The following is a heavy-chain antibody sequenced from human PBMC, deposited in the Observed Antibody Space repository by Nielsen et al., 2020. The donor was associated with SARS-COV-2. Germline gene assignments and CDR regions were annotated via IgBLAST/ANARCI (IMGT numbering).Heavy chain of an antibody. CDR3: VSGMKAREQRTGY. V-gene: IGHV1-69*01. J-gene: IGHJ4*02. Sequence: WVRQAPGQGLEWMGGVIPIFGTANYAQKFQGRVTITADESTSTAYMELSSLRSEDTAVYYCVSGMKAREQRTGYWGQGTLVTVSS. D-gene: IGHD1/OR15-1a*01. CDR2: VIPIFGTA.